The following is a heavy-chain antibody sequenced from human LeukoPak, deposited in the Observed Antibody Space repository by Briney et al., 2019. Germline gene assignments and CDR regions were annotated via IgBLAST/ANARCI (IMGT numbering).Heavy chain of an antibody. CDR2: IKSKTDGGTT. CDR1: GFTFSNAW. Sequence: GGSLRLSCAASGFTFSNAWMSWDRQAPGKGLEWVGRIKSKTDGGTTDYAAPVKGRFTISSDDSKNTLYLQMNSLKTEDTAVYYCNWYCSGGSCYSSFQHWGQGTLVTVSS. D-gene: IGHD2-15*01. V-gene: IGHV3-15*01. J-gene: IGHJ1*01. CDR3: NWYCSGGSCYSSFQH.